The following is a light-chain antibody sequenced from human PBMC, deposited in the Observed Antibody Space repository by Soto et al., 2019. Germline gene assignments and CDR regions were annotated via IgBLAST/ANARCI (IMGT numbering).Light chain of an antibody. CDR1: QTVTRHY. J-gene: IGKJ1*01. V-gene: IGKV3-20*01. Sequence: EIVLTQSPGTLSLSPGERATLSCRASQTVTRHYLAWHQQKPGQTPRLLVYGASTRATGIPARFSGSGSGTDFTLTISRLEPEDFAVYYCQQYGSLSWTFGQGTKVDIK. CDR2: GAS. CDR3: QQYGSLSWT.